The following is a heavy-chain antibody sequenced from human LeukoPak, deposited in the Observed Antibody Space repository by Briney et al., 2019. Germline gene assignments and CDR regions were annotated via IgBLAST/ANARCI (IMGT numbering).Heavy chain of an antibody. CDR1: GGSISSYY. CDR3: ASSGYSSSWYWY. CDR2: IYYSGST. D-gene: IGHD6-13*01. Sequence: PSETLSLTCTISGGSISSYYWSWIRQPPGKGLEWIGYIYYSGSTNYNPSLKSRVTMSVDTSKNQFSLKLSSVTAADTAVYYCASSGYSSSWYWYWGQGTLVTVSS. V-gene: IGHV4-59*12. J-gene: IGHJ4*02.